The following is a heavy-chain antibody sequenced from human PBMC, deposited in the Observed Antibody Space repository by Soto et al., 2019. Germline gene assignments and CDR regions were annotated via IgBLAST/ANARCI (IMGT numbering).Heavy chain of an antibody. J-gene: IGHJ4*02. CDR3: SREYGYGCCSR. D-gene: IGHD5-12*01. CDR2: IIPILGIA. V-gene: IGHV1-69*08. CDR1: GGTFSSYT. Sequence: QVQLVQSGAEVKKPGSSVNVSCKAAGGTFSSYTISWVRQAPGQGHEWRGRIIPILGIAKYAQKVQGRVTSPADKPTRTAYEELVSLSAEAAGGCYGSREYGYGCCSRWGRGSLVTVSS.